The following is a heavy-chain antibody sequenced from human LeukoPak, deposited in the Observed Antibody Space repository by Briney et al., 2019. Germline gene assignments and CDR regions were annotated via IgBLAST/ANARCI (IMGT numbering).Heavy chain of an antibody. CDR2: ISAYNGNT. CDR3: ARDGELSGEQLENDFDY. V-gene: IGHV1-18*01. D-gene: IGHD6-13*01. Sequence: ASVKVSCKASGYTFTNYGISWVRQAPGQGLEWMGWISAYNGNTNYAQKLQGRVTMTTDTSTSTAYMELRSLRSDDTAVYYCARDGELSGEQLENDFDYWGQGTLVTVSS. J-gene: IGHJ4*02. CDR1: GYTFTNYG.